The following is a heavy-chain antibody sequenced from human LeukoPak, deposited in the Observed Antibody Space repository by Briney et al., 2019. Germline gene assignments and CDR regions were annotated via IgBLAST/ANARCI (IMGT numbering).Heavy chain of an antibody. D-gene: IGHD4-17*01. V-gene: IGHV3-74*01. J-gene: IGHJ4*02. CDR2: INPNGGTT. Sequence: GGSLRLSCAASGFTFSKYWIHWVRQAPGKGLVWVSRINPNGGTTTYADSVRGRFTISRDNAKNTVYLQMNSLRVDDTAVYYCARHNDYGAYFLDHWGQGSLVTVSS. CDR1: GFTFSKYW. CDR3: ARHNDYGAYFLDH.